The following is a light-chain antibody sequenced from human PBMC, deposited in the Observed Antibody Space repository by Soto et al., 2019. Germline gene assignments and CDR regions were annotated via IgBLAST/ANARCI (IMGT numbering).Light chain of an antibody. V-gene: IGKV3-20*01. Sequence: EIVLTQSPGTLSLSPGERATLSCRASQSVSSSYLAWYQQKPGQAPRLLIYAASSRTTGIPERISGSRSGTDFTLTISRLEPEDVAVYYCQQYRSSPYTFGQGTKLEIK. CDR2: AAS. CDR3: QQYRSSPYT. J-gene: IGKJ2*01. CDR1: QSVSSSY.